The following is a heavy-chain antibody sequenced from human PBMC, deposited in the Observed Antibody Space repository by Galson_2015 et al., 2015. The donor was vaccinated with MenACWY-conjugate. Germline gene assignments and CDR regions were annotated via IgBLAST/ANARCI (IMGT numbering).Heavy chain of an antibody. Sequence: LRLSCAASGFPFSSYAMSRVRQAPGKGLERVATISGGGGGTFYADSVKGRFTISRDNSKNTQYLEMNSLRAEDTAVYYCAKDLSAKGYYYYGMDVWGQGTTVTVSS. CDR1: GFPFSSYA. CDR2: ISGGGGGT. D-gene: IGHD6-25*01. J-gene: IGHJ6*02. V-gene: IGHV3-23*01. CDR3: AKDLSAKGYYYYGMDV.